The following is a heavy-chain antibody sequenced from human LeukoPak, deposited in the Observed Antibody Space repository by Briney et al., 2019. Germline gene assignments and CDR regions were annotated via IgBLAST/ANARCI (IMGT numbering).Heavy chain of an antibody. CDR1: GYTFTGYY. V-gene: IGHV1-2*02. Sequence: ASVKVSCKASGYTFTGYYMHWVRQAPGQGLEWMGWINPNSGGTNYAQKFQGRVTMTRDTSISTAYMELSWLRSDDTALYCCATDYAGNSVPDYWGQGTLVTVSS. CDR3: ATDYAGNSVPDY. CDR2: INPNSGGT. D-gene: IGHD4-23*01. J-gene: IGHJ4*02.